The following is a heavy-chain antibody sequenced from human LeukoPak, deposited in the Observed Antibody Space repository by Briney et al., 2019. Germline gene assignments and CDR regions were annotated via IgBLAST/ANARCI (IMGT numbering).Heavy chain of an antibody. CDR3: ATWNFLTAAAFDF. CDR1: GGSISDYY. D-gene: IGHD6-25*01. J-gene: IGHJ4*02. CDR2: AYYGGDT. V-gene: IGHV4-59*01. Sequence: PSETLSLTCTVSGGSISDYYWTWIRQPPGKGLEWIAYAYYGGDTNYNPSLMSRVTISLDTSKNQLSLKMGSVTAADTAVYYCATWNFLTAAAFDFWGQGTPVTVSS.